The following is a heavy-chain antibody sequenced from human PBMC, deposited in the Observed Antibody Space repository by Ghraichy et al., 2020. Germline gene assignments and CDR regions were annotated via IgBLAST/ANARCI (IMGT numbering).Heavy chain of an antibody. CDR2: IYSGGTT. CDR1: GFDVSINR. CDR3: ARDLWAFDI. J-gene: IGHJ3*02. V-gene: IGHV3-53*01. Sequence: GESLNISCVGSGFDVSINRMSWVRQAPGKGLEWVSAIYSGGTTDYAASVKGRFTFSRDNSKNTVYLQMNSLRVDDTAVYYCARDLWAFDIWGQGTLVTVSS. D-gene: IGHD2-21*01.